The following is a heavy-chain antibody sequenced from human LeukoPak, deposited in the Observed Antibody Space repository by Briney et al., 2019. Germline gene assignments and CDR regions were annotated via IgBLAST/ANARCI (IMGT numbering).Heavy chain of an antibody. J-gene: IGHJ4*02. CDR2: IHYSGST. Sequence: PSQTLSLTCTVSGGSISSGDYYWSWVRQPPGKGLEWIGYIHYSGSTYYNPSLKSRVTISVDTSKNQFSLKLSSVTAADTAVYYCARITKLGILPLTFDYWGQGTLVTVSS. V-gene: IGHV4-30-4*08. D-gene: IGHD7-27*01. CDR1: GGSISSGDYY. CDR3: ARITKLGILPLTFDY.